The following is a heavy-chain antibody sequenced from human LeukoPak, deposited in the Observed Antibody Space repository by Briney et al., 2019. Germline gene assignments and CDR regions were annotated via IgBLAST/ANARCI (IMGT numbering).Heavy chain of an antibody. J-gene: IGHJ4*02. CDR1: GFTFSSYA. V-gene: IGHV3-23*01. Sequence: GGSLRLSCAASGFTFSSYAMSWVRQPPGKGLELVSAISGSGGSTYYADSVKGRFTISRDNSKNTLYLQMNSLRAEDTAVYYCAKDLCSGGSCYVADYWGQGTLVTVSS. D-gene: IGHD2-15*01. CDR3: AKDLCSGGSCYVADY. CDR2: ISGSGGST.